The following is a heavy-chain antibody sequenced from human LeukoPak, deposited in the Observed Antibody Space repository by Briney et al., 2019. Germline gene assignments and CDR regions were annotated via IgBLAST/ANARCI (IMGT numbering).Heavy chain of an antibody. CDR3: ARTAAGAFDI. CDR1: GFTVSSNY. CDR2: IYSGGST. J-gene: IGHJ3*02. V-gene: IGHV3-66*02. D-gene: IGHD6-13*01. Sequence: GGSLRLSCAVSGFTVSSNYMSWVRQAPGKGLEWVSVIYSGGSTYYADSVKGRFTISRDNSKNTLYLQMNSLRAEDTAVYYCARTAAGAFDIWGQGTMVTVSS.